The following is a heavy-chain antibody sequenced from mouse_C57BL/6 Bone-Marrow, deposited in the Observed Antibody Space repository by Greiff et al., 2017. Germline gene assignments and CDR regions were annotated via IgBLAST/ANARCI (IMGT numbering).Heavy chain of an antibody. D-gene: IGHD1-1*01. CDR1: GYTFTDYY. CDR2: INPYNGGT. Sequence: EVQLQQSGPVLVKPGASVKMSCKASGYTFTDYYMNWVKQSHGKSLEWIGVINPYNGGTSYNQKFKGKATLTVDKSSSTAYMELNSLTSEDSAVYYWARPSYYGSSYGFAYWGQGTLVTVSA. V-gene: IGHV1-19*01. J-gene: IGHJ3*01. CDR3: ARPSYYGSSYGFAY.